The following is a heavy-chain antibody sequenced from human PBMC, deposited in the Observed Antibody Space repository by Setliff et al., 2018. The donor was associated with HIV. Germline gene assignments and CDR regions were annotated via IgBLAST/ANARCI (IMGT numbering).Heavy chain of an antibody. CDR2: IIPVYYTT. D-gene: IGHD4-17*01. J-gene: IGHJ5*02. V-gene: IGHV1-69*06. CDR1: GGAFTSYA. Sequence: SVKVSCKASGGAFTSYAFSWVRQAPGQGLEWMGRIIPVYYTTDYAPQFQGRVTITADKSTSTVYMDLSNLRSDDTATYYCAPDFGDNWFDPWGQGTLVTVSS. CDR3: APDFGDNWFDP.